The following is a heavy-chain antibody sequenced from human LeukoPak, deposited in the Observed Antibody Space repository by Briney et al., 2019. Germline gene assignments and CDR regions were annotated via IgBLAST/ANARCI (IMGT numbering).Heavy chain of an antibody. J-gene: IGHJ4*02. CDR1: GFTFSSHD. V-gene: IGHV3-13*01. CDR2: IGTAGDT. CDR3: ASGGPGYYLDY. Sequence: PGGSLRLSCAAPGFTFSSHDMHWVGQATGKGLEGVSTIGTAGDTYYPGSVKGRFTISRENAKNSLYLQMNILKAGDTAVYYCASGGPGYYLDYWGQGTLVTVSP.